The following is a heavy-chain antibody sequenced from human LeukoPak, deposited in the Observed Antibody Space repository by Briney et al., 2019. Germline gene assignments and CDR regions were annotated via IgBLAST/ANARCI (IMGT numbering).Heavy chain of an antibody. CDR3: ARGRTPFDY. J-gene: IGHJ4*02. CDR1: GGSISSYY. Sequence: SETLSLTCTVSGGSISSYYWSWIRQPPGKGLEWIAYIYYTGSTNYNPSLKSRVTISVDTSKNQFSLKLSSVTAADTAVYYCARGRTPFDYWGQGTLVTVSS. V-gene: IGHV4-59*01. CDR2: IYYTGST. D-gene: IGHD1-14*01.